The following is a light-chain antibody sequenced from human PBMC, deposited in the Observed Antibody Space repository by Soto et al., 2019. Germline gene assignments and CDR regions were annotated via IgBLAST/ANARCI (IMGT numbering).Light chain of an antibody. CDR1: SSNIGADFD. CDR2: GNT. Sequence: QSALTQPPSVSGAPGQRITISCTGSSSNIGADFDVYWYQQLPGAAPKLLIYGNTNRPSGVPDRFSGSKSGTSASLAITGLQAEDEADYYCQSYDRSLPGVFGTVTKVIV. J-gene: IGLJ1*01. V-gene: IGLV1-40*01. CDR3: QSYDRSLPGV.